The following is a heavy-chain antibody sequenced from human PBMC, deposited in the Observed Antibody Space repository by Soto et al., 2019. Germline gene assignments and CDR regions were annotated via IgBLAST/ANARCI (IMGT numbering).Heavy chain of an antibody. CDR1: GYTVTDFY. CDR2: IHPNRGGT. V-gene: IGHV1-2*02. J-gene: IGHJ5*02. D-gene: IGHD2-21*01. CDR3: TFHRRVVLS. Sequence: QVQLVQSGAEVRTPGASVQVSCKASGYTVTDFYMHWVRQAPGQGLEWIGWIHPNRGGTNYAQKSQSRVTMTRDTDISTAYMQLNRLRSDDTAMYYCTFHRRVVLSCGQGTLVTVAS.